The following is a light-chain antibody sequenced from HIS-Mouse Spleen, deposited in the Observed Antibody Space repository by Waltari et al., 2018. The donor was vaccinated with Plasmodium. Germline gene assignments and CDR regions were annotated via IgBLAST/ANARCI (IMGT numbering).Light chain of an antibody. CDR3: YSTDSSGNHRV. J-gene: IGLJ3*02. V-gene: IGLV3-10*01. CDR2: EDS. CDR1: ALPKKS. Sequence: SYELTQPPPVSVSPGQTARIPCSGDALPKKSAYWYQQKSGQAPVLVIYEDSKRPSGIPERFSGSSSGTMATLTISGAQVEDEADYYCYSTDSSGNHRVFGGGTKLTVL.